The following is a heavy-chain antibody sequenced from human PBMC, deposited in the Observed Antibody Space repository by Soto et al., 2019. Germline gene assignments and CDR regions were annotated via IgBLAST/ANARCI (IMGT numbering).Heavy chain of an antibody. D-gene: IGHD6-13*01. J-gene: IGHJ5*02. Sequence: SETLSLTXTVSGGSISSYYWSWIRQPPGKGLEWIGYIYYSGSTNYNPSLKSRVTISVDTSKNQFSLKLSSVTAADTAVYYCARGPGVIAAAQPYNWFDPWGQGTLVTVS. CDR3: ARGPGVIAAAQPYNWFDP. CDR2: IYYSGST. V-gene: IGHV4-59*01. CDR1: GGSISSYY.